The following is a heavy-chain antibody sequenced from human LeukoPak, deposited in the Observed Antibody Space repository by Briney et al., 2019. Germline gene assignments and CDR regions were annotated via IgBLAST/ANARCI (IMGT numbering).Heavy chain of an antibody. CDR2: ISGNNDNP. Sequence: ALVRVSCKTSGYTFSNFGINWVRQAPGQGLEWMGWISGNNDNPNYGQKFQGRLTVTTDTSTSTAYMELRNLRFDDTAVYYCARDGTSTDDYWGQGTLVTVSS. CDR1: GYTFSNFG. V-gene: IGHV1-18*01. J-gene: IGHJ4*02. CDR3: ARDGTSTDDY. D-gene: IGHD2-2*01.